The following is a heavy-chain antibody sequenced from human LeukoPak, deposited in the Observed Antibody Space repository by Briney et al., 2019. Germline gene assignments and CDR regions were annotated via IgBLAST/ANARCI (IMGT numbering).Heavy chain of an antibody. J-gene: IGHJ4*02. V-gene: IGHV4-34*01. Sequence: PSETLSLTCAVYGGSFSGYYWSWIRQPPGKGLEWIGEINHSGSTNYNPSLKSRVTISVDTSKNQFSLKLSSVTAADTAVYYCARQLFGYDFWSGYYQDYLDYWGQGTLVTVSS. D-gene: IGHD3-3*01. CDR2: INHSGST. CDR1: GGSFSGYY. CDR3: ARQLFGYDFWSGYYQDYLDY.